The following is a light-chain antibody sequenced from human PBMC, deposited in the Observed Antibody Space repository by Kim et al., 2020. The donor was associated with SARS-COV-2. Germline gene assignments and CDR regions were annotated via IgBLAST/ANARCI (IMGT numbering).Light chain of an antibody. Sequence: SSVKLPCTLSSGHSSYIIAWHQQQPGKAPRYLMKLEGSGSYNKGSGVPDRFSGSSSGADRYLTISNLQSEDEADYYCETWDSNTPVFGGGTQLTVL. J-gene: IGLJ3*02. V-gene: IGLV4-60*03. CDR2: LEGSGSY. CDR3: ETWDSNTPV. CDR1: SGHSSYI.